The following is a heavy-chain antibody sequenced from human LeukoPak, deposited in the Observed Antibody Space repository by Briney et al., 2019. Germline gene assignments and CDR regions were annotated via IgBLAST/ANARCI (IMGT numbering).Heavy chain of an antibody. CDR3: AKDVRSSGWYGKDY. J-gene: IGHJ4*02. Sequence: QPGRSLRLSCAASGFTFDDYAMHWVRHAPGKGLEWVSGVSWNSGYIGYADSVKGRFTISRDNAKNSLYLQMNSLRAEDTALYYCAKDVRSSGWYGKDYWGQGTLVTVSS. CDR2: VSWNSGYI. CDR1: GFTFDDYA. V-gene: IGHV3-9*01. D-gene: IGHD6-19*01.